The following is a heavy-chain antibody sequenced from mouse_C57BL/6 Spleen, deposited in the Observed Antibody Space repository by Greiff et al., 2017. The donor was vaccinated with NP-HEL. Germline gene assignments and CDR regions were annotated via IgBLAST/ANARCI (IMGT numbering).Heavy chain of an antibody. V-gene: IGHV5-4*01. CDR1: GFTFSSYA. D-gene: IGHD2-3*01. CDR2: ISDGGSYT. CDR3: AREGGIYDGLWFAY. Sequence: EVHLVESGGGLVKPGGSLKLSCAASGFTFSSYAMSWVRQTPEKRLEWVATISDGGSYTYYPDNVKGRFTISRDNAKNNLYLQMSHLKSEDTAMYYCAREGGIYDGLWFAYWGQGTLVTVSA. J-gene: IGHJ3*01.